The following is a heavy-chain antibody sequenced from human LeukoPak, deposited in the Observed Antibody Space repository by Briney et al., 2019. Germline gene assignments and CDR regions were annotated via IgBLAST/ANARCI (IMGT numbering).Heavy chain of an antibody. CDR1: GYTFTSYA. J-gene: IGHJ6*02. V-gene: IGHV1-3*01. CDR3: ARDRVVDGRGRSGTFYYYYGMDV. D-gene: IGHD3-10*01. CDR2: INAGNGNT. Sequence: GASVKVSCKASGYTFTSYAMHWVRQAPGQRLEWMGWINAGNGNTKYSQKFQGRVTITRDTSASTAYMELSSLRSEDTAVYYCARDRVVDGRGRSGTFYYYYGMDVWGQGTTVTVSS.